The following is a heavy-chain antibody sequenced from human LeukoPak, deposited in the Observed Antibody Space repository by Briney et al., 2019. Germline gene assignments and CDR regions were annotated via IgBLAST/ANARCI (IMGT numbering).Heavy chain of an antibody. D-gene: IGHD2-2*01. Sequence: ASVKVSCKASGYTFTSYGISWVRQAPGQGPEWMGWISAYNGNTNYAQKLQGRVTMTTDTSTSTAYMELRGLRSDDTAVYYCARDPLYCSSTSCYGHAEYFQHWGQGTLVTVSS. V-gene: IGHV1-18*01. CDR3: ARDPLYCSSTSCYGHAEYFQH. CDR1: GYTFTSYG. CDR2: ISAYNGNT. J-gene: IGHJ1*01.